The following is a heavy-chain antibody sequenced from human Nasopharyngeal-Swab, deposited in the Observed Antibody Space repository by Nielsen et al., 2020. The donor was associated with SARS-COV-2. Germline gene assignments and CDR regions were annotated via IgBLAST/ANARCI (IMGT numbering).Heavy chain of an antibody. V-gene: IGHV4-34*01. J-gene: IGHJ4*01. CDR3: ARGAPGY. CDR2: NYHSGRT. CDR1: GGSFSDYN. Sequence: SETLSLTCAVSGGSFSDYNWSWIRQPPGKGLEWIGNNYHSGRTNYNPSLKSRLALSIDTSKKQFCLKLSSVTAADTAVYYCARGAPGYWGQGTLVTVSS.